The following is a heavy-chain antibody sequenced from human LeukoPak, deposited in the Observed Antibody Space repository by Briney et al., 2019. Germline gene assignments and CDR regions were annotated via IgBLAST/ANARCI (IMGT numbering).Heavy chain of an antibody. CDR2: ISTYNGDA. Sequence: ASVKVSCKASGYTFTNYGFSWVRQAPGQGLEWMGWISTYNGDANYAPKLQDRVTVTADTSTSTAYMELRNLRSDDTAFYYCARDGRGSCSSSGCYYFDYWGQGTLVTVS. CDR3: ARDGRGSCSSSGCYYFDY. D-gene: IGHD2-2*01. J-gene: IGHJ4*02. V-gene: IGHV1-18*01. CDR1: GYTFTNYG.